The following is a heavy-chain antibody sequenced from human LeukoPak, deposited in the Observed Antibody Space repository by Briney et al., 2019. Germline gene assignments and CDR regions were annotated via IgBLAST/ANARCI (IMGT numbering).Heavy chain of an antibody. CDR3: AKCDCSSTSCPYRYFDY. D-gene: IGHD2-2*01. CDR2: ISYDGSNK. CDR1: GFTFSSYG. Sequence: GGSLRLSCAASGFTFSSYGMHWVRQAPGKGLEWVAVISYDGSNKYCADSVKGRFTISRDNSKNTLYLQMNSLRAEDTAVYYCAKCDCSSTSCPYRYFDYWGQGTLVTVSS. J-gene: IGHJ4*02. V-gene: IGHV3-30*18.